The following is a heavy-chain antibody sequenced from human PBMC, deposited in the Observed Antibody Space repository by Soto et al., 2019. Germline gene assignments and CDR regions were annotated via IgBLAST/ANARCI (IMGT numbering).Heavy chain of an antibody. CDR3: ARVFGFGGMDV. CDR1: GGSIGSGGYY. V-gene: IGHV4-31*03. Sequence: ASETLSLTCTVSGGSIGSGGYYWSWIRQHPGKGLEWIGYIYYSGSTYYNPSLKSRVTISVDTSKNQFSLKLSSVTAADTAVYYCARVFGFGGMDVWGQGTTVTVSS. CDR2: IYYSGST. J-gene: IGHJ6*02. D-gene: IGHD3-10*01.